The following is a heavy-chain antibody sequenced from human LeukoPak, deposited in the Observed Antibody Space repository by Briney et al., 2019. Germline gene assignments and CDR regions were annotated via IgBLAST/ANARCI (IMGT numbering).Heavy chain of an antibody. Sequence: SETLSLTCTVSGGSISSYYWSWIRQPPGKGLEWIGYIYYSGSTNYNPSLKSRVTISVDTSKNQFSLKLSSMTAADAAVYYCARIRSGRAIHYYMDVWGKGTTVTVSS. V-gene: IGHV4-59*01. CDR3: ARIRSGRAIHYYMDV. J-gene: IGHJ6*03. D-gene: IGHD3-16*01. CDR2: IYYSGST. CDR1: GGSISSYY.